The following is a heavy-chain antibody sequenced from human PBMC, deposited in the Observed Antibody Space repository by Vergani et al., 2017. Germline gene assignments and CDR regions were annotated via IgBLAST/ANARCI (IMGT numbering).Heavy chain of an antibody. Sequence: QVQLQESGPGLVKPSETLSLTCTVSGGSISSYYWSWIRQPPGKGLEWIGSIYYSGSTYYNPSLESRVTMSVDTSKSQFSLKLSSVTAADTAVYYCARDSSGYSYGSPNYYYYYMDVWGKGTTVTVSS. CDR1: GGSISSYY. V-gene: IGHV4-59*04. D-gene: IGHD5-18*01. CDR3: ARDSSGYSYGSPNYYYYYMDV. CDR2: IYYSGST. J-gene: IGHJ6*03.